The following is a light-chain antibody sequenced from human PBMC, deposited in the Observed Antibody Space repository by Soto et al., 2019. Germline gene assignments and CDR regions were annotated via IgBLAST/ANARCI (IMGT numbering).Light chain of an antibody. J-gene: IGKJ4*01. Sequence: EIVMTQSPATLSVSPGERATLSCRASQSVTNNLAWYHQKPGQAPRLLIYGASTRATGIPARFSGSGSGTEFTLTISSLQSEDFAVYYCQQYNNWPLTFGGGTKVEI. CDR1: QSVTNN. CDR3: QQYNNWPLT. CDR2: GAS. V-gene: IGKV3D-15*01.